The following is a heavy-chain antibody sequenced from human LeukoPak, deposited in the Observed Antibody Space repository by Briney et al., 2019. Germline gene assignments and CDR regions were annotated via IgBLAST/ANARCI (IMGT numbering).Heavy chain of an antibody. Sequence: SETLSLACTVSGGSISSGGYYWSWIRQHPGKGLEWIGYIYYSGSTYYNPSLKSRVTISVDTSKNQFSLKLSSVTAADTAVYYCARADYDSSGFYFDYWGQGTLVTVSS. J-gene: IGHJ4*02. CDR1: GGSISSGGYY. D-gene: IGHD3-22*01. CDR3: ARADYDSSGFYFDY. CDR2: IYYSGST. V-gene: IGHV4-31*03.